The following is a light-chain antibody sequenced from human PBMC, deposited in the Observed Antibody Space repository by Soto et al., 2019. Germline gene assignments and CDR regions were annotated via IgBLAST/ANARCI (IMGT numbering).Light chain of an antibody. Sequence: SYELTQPSSVSVSPGQTARITCSGDVLAKKYARWFQQKPGQAPVLVIYKDSERPSGIPERFSGSSSGTTVTLTISGAQLEDEADYYCYSATDNNRGVFGGGTKVTVL. J-gene: IGLJ3*02. CDR2: KDS. CDR3: YSATDNNRGV. CDR1: VLAKKY. V-gene: IGLV3-27*01.